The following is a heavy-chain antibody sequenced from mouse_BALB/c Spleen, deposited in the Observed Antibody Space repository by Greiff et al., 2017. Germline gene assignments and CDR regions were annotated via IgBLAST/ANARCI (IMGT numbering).Heavy chain of an antibody. CDR3: ATYRYAAWFAY. CDR1: GYTFSSYW. V-gene: IGHV1-9*01. D-gene: IGHD2-14*01. CDR2: ILPGSGST. J-gene: IGHJ3*01. Sequence: LQESGAELMKPGASVKISCKATGYTFSSYWIEWVKQRPGHGLEWIGEILPGSGSTNYNEKFKGKATFTADTSSNTAYMQLSSLTSEDSAVYYCATYRYAAWFAYWGQGTLVTVSA.